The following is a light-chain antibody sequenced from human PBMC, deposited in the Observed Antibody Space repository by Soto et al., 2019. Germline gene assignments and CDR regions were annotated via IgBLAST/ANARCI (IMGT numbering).Light chain of an antibody. V-gene: IGLV2-14*01. J-gene: IGLJ2*01. CDR1: TSDVGGYNY. CDR3: SSYTSSSTYVV. CDR2: DVS. Sequence: QSALTQPASVSGSPGQSITISCTGTTSDVGGYNYVSWYQQHPGKAPKVMIYDVSNRPSGVSNRFSGSKSGNTASLTISGLQAEDEVDYYCSSYTSSSTYVVFGGGSKLPVL.